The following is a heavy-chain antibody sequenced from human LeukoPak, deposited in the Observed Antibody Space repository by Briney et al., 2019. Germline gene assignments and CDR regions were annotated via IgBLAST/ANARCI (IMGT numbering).Heavy chain of an antibody. V-gene: IGHV3-30-3*02. J-gene: IGHJ4*02. CDR2: ISYDGSNK. Sequence: PGRSLRLSCAASGFTFSSYAMHWVRQAPGKGLEWVAVISYDGSNKYYADSVKGRFTISRDDSKNTLYLQMNSLRAEDTAVYYCAKSYYDSSGYYQRYFDHWGRGTLVTVSS. D-gene: IGHD3-22*01. CDR1: GFTFSSYA. CDR3: AKSYYDSSGYYQRYFDH.